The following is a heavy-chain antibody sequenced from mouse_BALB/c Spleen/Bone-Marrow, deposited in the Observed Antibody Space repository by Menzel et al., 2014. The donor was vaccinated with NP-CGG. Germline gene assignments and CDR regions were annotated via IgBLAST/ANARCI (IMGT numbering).Heavy chain of an antibody. CDR3: ARGGYYFDY. Sequence: DVMLVESGGGLVRPGGSLKLSCAASGFTFSSYTMSWVRQTPEKRLEWVAYISNGGGSTYYPDTVKGRFTISRDNAKNTLYLQMSSLKSEDTAMYCCARGGYYFDYWGQGTTLTVSS. V-gene: IGHV5-12-2*01. CDR2: ISNGGGST. CDR1: GFTFSSYT. J-gene: IGHJ2*01.